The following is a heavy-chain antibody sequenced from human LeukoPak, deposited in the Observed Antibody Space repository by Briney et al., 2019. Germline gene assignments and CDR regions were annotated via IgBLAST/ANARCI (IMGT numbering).Heavy chain of an antibody. J-gene: IGHJ4*02. CDR3: ARTAITTIDS. V-gene: IGHV4-38-2*02. Sequence: SETLSLTCTVSGYSISSGYYWGWIRQPPGKGLEWIGNIYYSGTTNYNPSLKSRLTISVDTSKNQFSLKLSTVTAADTAVYYCARTAITTIDSWGQGTLVTVSS. CDR2: IYYSGTT. CDR1: GYSISSGYY. D-gene: IGHD3-16*01.